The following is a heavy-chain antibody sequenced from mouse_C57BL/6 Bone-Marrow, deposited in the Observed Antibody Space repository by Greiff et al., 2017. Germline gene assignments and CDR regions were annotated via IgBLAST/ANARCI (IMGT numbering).Heavy chain of an antibody. J-gene: IGHJ3*01. D-gene: IGHD1-1*01. V-gene: IGHV5-9*01. CDR3: ARPILLRSVATGFAY. CDR1: GFTFSSYT. CDR2: ISGGGGNT. Sequence: EVQGVESGGGLVKPGGSLKLSCAASGFTFSSYTMSWVRQTPEKRLEWVATISGGGGNTYYPDSVKGRFTISRDNAKNTLYLQMSSLRSEDTALYYCARPILLRSVATGFAYWGQGTLVTVSA.